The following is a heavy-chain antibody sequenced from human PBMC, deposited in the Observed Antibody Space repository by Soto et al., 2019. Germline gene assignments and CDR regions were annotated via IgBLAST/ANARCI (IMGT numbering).Heavy chain of an antibody. CDR1: GFTVSSHA. J-gene: IGHJ3*02. D-gene: IGHD2-15*01. CDR2: VTGDGGT. V-gene: IGHV3-23*01. CDR3: APHVSCSGGSCQYDAFAI. Sequence: EVQVLESGGGLVQPGGSLRLSCEGSGFTVSSHAMTWIRQAPGKGPEWVSTVTGDGGTYYADSVKGRFAMSRDTSENTLYLQMTSRGAEDTAAYYCAPHVSCSGGSCQYDAFAIRGQGTMVTVSS.